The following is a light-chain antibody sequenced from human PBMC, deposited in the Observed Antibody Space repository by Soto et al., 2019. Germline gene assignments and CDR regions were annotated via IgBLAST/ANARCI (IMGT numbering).Light chain of an antibody. CDR1: QSVSSY. Sequence: EIVLTQSPATLSLYPGERATLSCRASQSVSSYLAWYQQKPGQAPRLLIYDASNRATGIPARFSGSGSGTDFTLTISSLEPEDFAVYYCQQRSNWPAWTFGQGSNVDIK. V-gene: IGKV3-11*01. CDR2: DAS. CDR3: QQRSNWPAWT. J-gene: IGKJ1*01.